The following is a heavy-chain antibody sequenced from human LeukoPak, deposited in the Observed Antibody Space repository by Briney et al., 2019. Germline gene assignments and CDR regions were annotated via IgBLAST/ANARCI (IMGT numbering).Heavy chain of an antibody. D-gene: IGHD3-22*01. J-gene: IGHJ4*02. CDR3: ARKYYYDSSGYPGYYFDY. CDR1: GGSFSGYY. CDR2: INHSGST. V-gene: IGHV4-34*01. Sequence: SETLSLTCGVYGGSFSGYYWNWIRQPPGKGLEWIGEINHSGSTNYNPSLKSRVTISVDTSKNQFSLKLSSVTAADTAVYYCARKYYYDSSGYPGYYFDYWGQGTLVTVSS.